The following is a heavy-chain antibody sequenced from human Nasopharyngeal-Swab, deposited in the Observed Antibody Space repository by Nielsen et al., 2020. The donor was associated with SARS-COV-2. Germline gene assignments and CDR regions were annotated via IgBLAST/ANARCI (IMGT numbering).Heavy chain of an antibody. CDR3: ARESPAGDASDI. D-gene: IGHD1-14*01. J-gene: IGHJ3*02. CDR2: IYYSGST. Sequence: RQAPGKGLEWIGYIYYSGSTNYNPSLKSRVTISVDTSKNQFSLKLSSVTAADTAVYYCARESPAGDASDIWGQGTMVTVSS. V-gene: IGHV4-59*01.